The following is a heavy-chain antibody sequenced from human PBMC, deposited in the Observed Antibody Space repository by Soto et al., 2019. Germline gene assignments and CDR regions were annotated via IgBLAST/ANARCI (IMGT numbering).Heavy chain of an antibody. J-gene: IGHJ6*03. CDR1: GGSISSSSYY. CDR2: IYYSGST. V-gene: IGHV4-39*01. Sequence: SDTLSLTCTVSGGSISSSSYYWGWIRQPPGKGLEWIGSIYYSGSTYYNPSLKSRVTTSVDTSKNQFSLKLSSVTAADTAVYYCARLVRSTLTPYYYTTREVGGKGTTVTVSS. CDR3: ARLVRSTLTPYYYTTREV. D-gene: IGHD3-10*02.